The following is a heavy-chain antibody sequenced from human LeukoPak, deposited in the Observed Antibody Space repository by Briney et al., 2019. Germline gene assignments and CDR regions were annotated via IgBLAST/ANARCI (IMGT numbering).Heavy chain of an antibody. CDR2: ISSSSSYI. D-gene: IGHD6-6*01. V-gene: IGHV3-21*01. CDR1: GFTFSSYS. Sequence: GGSLRLSCAASGFTFSSYSMNWVRQAPGKGLEWVSSISSSSSYIYCADSVKGRFTISRDNAKNSLYLQMNSLRAEDTAVYYCARVWYSSSSSPFDYWGQGTLVTVSS. CDR3: ARVWYSSSSSPFDY. J-gene: IGHJ4*02.